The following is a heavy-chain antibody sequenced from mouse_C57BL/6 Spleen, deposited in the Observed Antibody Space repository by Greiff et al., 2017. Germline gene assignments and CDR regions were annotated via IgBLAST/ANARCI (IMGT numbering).Heavy chain of an antibody. CDR3: ARWYYGSSPYYAMDY. V-gene: IGHV1-64*01. CDR2: IHPNSGST. CDR1: GYTFTSYW. Sequence: QVQLQQPGAELVKPGASVKLSCKASGYTFTSYWMHWVKQRPGQGLEWIGMIHPNSGSTNYNEKFKSKATLTVDKSSSTAYMQLSSLTSEDSAVYYCARWYYGSSPYYAMDYWGKGTSVTVSS. J-gene: IGHJ4*01. D-gene: IGHD1-1*01.